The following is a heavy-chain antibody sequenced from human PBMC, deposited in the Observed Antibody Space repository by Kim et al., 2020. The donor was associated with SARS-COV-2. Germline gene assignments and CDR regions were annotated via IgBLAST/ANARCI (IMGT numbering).Heavy chain of an antibody. J-gene: IGHJ4*02. Sequence: GESLKISCKGSGYSFTSYWISWVRQMPGKGLEWMGRIDPSDSYTNYSPSFQGHVTISADKSISTAYLQWSSLKASDTAMYYCASHEGVCTNGVCNFDYWGQGTLVTVSS. CDR1: GYSFTSYW. CDR3: ASHEGVCTNGVCNFDY. V-gene: IGHV5-10-1*01. D-gene: IGHD2-8*01. CDR2: IDPSDSYT.